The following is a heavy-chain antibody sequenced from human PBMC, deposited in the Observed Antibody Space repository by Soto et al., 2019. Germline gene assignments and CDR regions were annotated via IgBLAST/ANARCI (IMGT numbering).Heavy chain of an antibody. V-gene: IGHV3-30-3*01. Sequence: RLSCADSGFSFNSYAIHWVRHAPGKGLEWVAVISYDGGDKYNADSVKGRFTISRDNSKNTLFLEMNSLRAEDTAVYYCVRGDGTMIRGAGEWGQGTLVTVSS. CDR1: GFSFNSYA. J-gene: IGHJ4*02. D-gene: IGHD3-10*01. CDR2: ISYDGGDK. CDR3: VRGDGTMIRGAGE.